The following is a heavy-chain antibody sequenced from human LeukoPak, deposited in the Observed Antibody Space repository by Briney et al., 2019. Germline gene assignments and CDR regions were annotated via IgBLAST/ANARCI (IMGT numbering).Heavy chain of an antibody. J-gene: IGHJ4*02. V-gene: IGHV3-21*01. CDR3: AKWGCSGGSCYPFDY. CDR1: GFTFSRYS. Sequence: PGGSLRLSCAAPGFTFSRYSMNWVRQAPGKGLEWVTSISISSNYIYYTNSVKGRFTISRDNAKNSLYLQLNSLRAEDTAVYYCAKWGCSGGSCYPFDYWGQGTLVTVSS. CDR2: ISISSNYI. D-gene: IGHD2-15*01.